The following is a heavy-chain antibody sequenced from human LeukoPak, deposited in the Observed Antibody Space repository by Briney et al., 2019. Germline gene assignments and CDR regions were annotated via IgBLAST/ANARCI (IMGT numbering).Heavy chain of an antibody. Sequence: SETLSLTCTVSGGSISSGGYYWSWIRQHPGKGLEWIGYIYYSGSTYYNPSLKSRVTISVDTSKNQFSLKLSSVTAADTAVYYCARDTVGSGYDYWGQGTLVTVSS. J-gene: IGHJ4*02. V-gene: IGHV4-31*03. CDR2: IYYSGST. CDR1: GGSISSGGYY. D-gene: IGHD5-12*01. CDR3: ARDTVGSGYDY.